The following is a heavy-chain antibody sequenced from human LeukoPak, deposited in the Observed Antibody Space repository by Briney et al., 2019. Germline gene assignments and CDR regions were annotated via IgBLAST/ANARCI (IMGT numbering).Heavy chain of an antibody. Sequence: SATLSLTCTVSGGSISSGGYYWSWIRQHPGKGLEWIGYIYYSGSTYYNPSLKSRVTISVDTSKNQFSLKLSSVTAADTAVYYCARDSSGYYYNFDYWGQGTLVTVSS. D-gene: IGHD3-22*01. V-gene: IGHV4-31*03. CDR3: ARDSSGYYYNFDY. CDR2: IYYSGST. CDR1: GGSISSGGYY. J-gene: IGHJ4*02.